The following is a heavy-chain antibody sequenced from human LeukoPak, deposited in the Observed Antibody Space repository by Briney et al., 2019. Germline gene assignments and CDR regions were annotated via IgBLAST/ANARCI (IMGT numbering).Heavy chain of an antibody. Sequence: SVKVSCKASGGTFSSYAISWVRQAPGQGLEWMGRIIPIFGTANYAQKFQGRVTITTDESTSTAYMELSSLRSEDTAVYYCAREAADGGWSYYYYYMDVWGKGTTVTVSS. D-gene: IGHD6-19*01. CDR3: AREAADGGWSYYYYYMDV. CDR1: GGTFSSYA. J-gene: IGHJ6*03. V-gene: IGHV1-69*05. CDR2: IIPIFGTA.